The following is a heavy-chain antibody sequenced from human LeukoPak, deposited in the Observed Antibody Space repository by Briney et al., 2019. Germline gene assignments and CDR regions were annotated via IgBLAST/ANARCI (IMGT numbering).Heavy chain of an antibody. D-gene: IGHD5-12*01. CDR2: IYPGDSDT. CDR3: ARLDAYSGYDYGFYFDY. Sequence: GESLQISCQGSGSSFTSYWIGWVRQLPGKGLEWMGIIYPGDSDTRYSPSFQGQVTISVDKSISTAYLQWNNLKASDTAMYYCARLDAYSGYDYGFYFDYWGQGTLVTVSS. CDR1: GSSFTSYW. V-gene: IGHV5-51*01. J-gene: IGHJ4*02.